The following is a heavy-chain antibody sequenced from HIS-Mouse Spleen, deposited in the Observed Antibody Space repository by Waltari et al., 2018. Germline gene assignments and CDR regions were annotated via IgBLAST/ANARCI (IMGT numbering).Heavy chain of an antibody. V-gene: IGHV1-2*02. D-gene: IGHD7-27*01. CDR2: INPNRGGT. CDR3: ARVGLGIAFDI. Sequence: QVQLVQSGAAVKKPGASVTVSCKASGYTFPGYSIHWVRQAPGQGLEWMGWINPNRGGTNYAQKFQGRVTMTRDTSISTAYMELSRLRSDDTAVYYCARVGLGIAFDIWGQGTMVTVSS. J-gene: IGHJ3*02. CDR1: GYTFPGYS.